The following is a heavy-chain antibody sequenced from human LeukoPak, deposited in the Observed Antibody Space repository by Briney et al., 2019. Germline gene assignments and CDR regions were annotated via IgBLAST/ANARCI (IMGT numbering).Heavy chain of an antibody. V-gene: IGHV3-23*01. CDR1: GFTFSSYA. Sequence: GGSLRLSCTASGFTFSSYAMSWVRQAPGKGLEWVSAISGSGSTTYYADSVKGRFTISRDNSKNTLFLQMNSLTAEDTAIYSCARPRLEYCSGGSCFDAFDIWGQGTMVTVSS. CDR2: ISGSGSTT. CDR3: ARPRLEYCSGGSCFDAFDI. J-gene: IGHJ3*02. D-gene: IGHD2-15*01.